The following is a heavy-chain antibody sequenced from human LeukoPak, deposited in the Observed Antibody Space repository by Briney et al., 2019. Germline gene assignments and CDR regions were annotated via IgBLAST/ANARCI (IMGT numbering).Heavy chain of an antibody. J-gene: IGHJ6*02. CDR3: ARGSGVTTDYYYYYGMDV. V-gene: IGHV1-46*01. CDR2: INPSGGST. CDR1: GYTFTSYY. D-gene: IGHD4-17*01. Sequence: ASVKVSCKASGYTFTSYYMHWVRQAPGQGLEWMGIINPSGGSTSYAQKFQGRATMTRDTSTSTVYMELSSLRSEDMAVYYCARGSGVTTDYYYYYGMDVWGQGTTVTVSS.